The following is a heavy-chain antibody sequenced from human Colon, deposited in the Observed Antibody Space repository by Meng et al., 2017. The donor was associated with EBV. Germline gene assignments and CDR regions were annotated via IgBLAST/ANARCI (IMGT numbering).Heavy chain of an antibody. CDR3: ARVSGRSFDP. J-gene: IGHJ5*02. Sequence: QGQLREPGPGLVKPSEPLSLPCTVSGDSVATGRYYWGWIRQPPGKGLEWIAYIYYIGGTNYNPSLKSRLTISLDTSKNQFSLSLRSVTAADTAVYYCARVSGRSFDPWGQGTLVTVSS. D-gene: IGHD3-10*01. CDR2: IYYIGGT. CDR1: GDSVATGRYY. V-gene: IGHV4-61*01.